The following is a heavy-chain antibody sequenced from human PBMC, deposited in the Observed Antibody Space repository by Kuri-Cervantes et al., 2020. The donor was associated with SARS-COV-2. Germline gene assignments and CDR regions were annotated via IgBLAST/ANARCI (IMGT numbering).Heavy chain of an antibody. J-gene: IGHJ6*02. CDR2: ISYDGSNK. CDR3: AKGSGELYSGYDSYYGMDV. CDR1: GFTFSSYG. Sequence: GGSLRLSCAASGFTFSSYGMHWVRQAPGKGLEWVATISYDGSNKYYVDSEKGRFTISRDNSKNTLHLQMNSLRAEDTALYYCAKGSGELYSGYDSYYGMDVWGQGTTVTVSS. V-gene: IGHV3-30*02. D-gene: IGHD5-12*01.